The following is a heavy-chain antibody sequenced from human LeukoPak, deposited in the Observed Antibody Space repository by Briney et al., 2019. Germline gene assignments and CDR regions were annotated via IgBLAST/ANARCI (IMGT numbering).Heavy chain of an antibody. CDR3: ARAPPHVRWFDP. J-gene: IGHJ5*02. Sequence: SETLSLICTVSGGSIRSGYYYWTWIRHPSGKGLEWIGYIDDSGNTYYIPSLKSRCTISVDKTKNQYSLKLSFVTAADTAVYFCARAPPHVRWFDPWGQGTRVTVSA. CDR2: IDDSGNT. V-gene: IGHV4-31*03. CDR1: GGSIRSGYYY.